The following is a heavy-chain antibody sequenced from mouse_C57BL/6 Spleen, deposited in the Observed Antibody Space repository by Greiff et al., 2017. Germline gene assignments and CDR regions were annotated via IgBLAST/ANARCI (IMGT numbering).Heavy chain of an antibody. CDR1: GYTFTDYY. V-gene: IGHV1-26*01. Sequence: VQLQQSGPELVKPGASVKISCKASGYTFTDYYMNWVKQSHGKSLEWIGDINPNNGGTSYNQKFKGKATLTVDKSSSTAYMELRSLTSEDSAVYYCARFTTTVVARYYFDYWGQGTTLTVSS. CDR3: ARFTTTVVARYYFDY. J-gene: IGHJ2*01. D-gene: IGHD1-1*01. CDR2: INPNNGGT.